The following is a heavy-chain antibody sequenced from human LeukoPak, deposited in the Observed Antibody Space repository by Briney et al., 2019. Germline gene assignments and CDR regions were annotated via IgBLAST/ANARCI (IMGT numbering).Heavy chain of an antibody. CDR1: GFTFSSYI. V-gene: IGHV3-21*01. CDR2: ISSSSRYI. D-gene: IGHD6-13*01. Sequence: GGSLRLSCAASGFTFSSYIMNWVRQAPGKGLEWVASISSSSRYIYYADSVKGRFTISRDNAKKSLYLQMNSLRAEDTAVYYCARAWRIAAPGTLSYWGQGSLVTVSS. CDR3: ARAWRIAAPGTLSY. J-gene: IGHJ4*02.